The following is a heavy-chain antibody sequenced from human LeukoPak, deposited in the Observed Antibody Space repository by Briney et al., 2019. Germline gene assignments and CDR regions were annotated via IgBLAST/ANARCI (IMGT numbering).Heavy chain of an antibody. Sequence: KSSQTLSLTCTVSGGSISSGDYYWSWIRQPPGKGLEWIGYIYYSGSTYYNPSLKSRVTMSVDTSKNQFSLKLSSVTAADTAVYYCARVEYNWNDEGFDYWGQGTLVTVSS. J-gene: IGHJ4*02. CDR1: GGSISSGDYY. CDR3: ARVEYNWNDEGFDY. CDR2: IYYSGST. D-gene: IGHD1-20*01. V-gene: IGHV4-30-4*08.